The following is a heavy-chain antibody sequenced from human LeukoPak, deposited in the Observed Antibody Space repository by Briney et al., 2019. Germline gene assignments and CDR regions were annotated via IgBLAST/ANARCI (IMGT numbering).Heavy chain of an antibody. Sequence: GGSLRLSCAASGFTFSGSAIHWVRQASGKGLEWVGRVRTKGNGYATQYAAPVKGRFTISRDDSKNTAYLQMNSLKTEDTAVYFCSSYDNSGYYYRNYWGQGILVTVSS. V-gene: IGHV3-73*01. CDR1: GFTFSGSA. CDR2: VRTKGNGYAT. D-gene: IGHD3-22*01. CDR3: SSYDNSGYYYRNY. J-gene: IGHJ4*02.